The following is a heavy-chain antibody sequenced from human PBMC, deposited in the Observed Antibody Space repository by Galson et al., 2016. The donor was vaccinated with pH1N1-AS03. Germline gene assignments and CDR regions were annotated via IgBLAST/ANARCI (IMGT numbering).Heavy chain of an antibody. CDR2: INQDGSEK. CDR1: GFTFNSYW. V-gene: IGHV3-7*03. J-gene: IGHJ4*02. CDR3: ASAPRGSGRSYYFDY. Sequence: SLRLSCAASGFTFNSYWMSWVRQAPGKGPEWVAHINQDGSEKYYVDSVKGRFTISRDNAKNSLYLQMNSLRAEDTAGYYCASAPRGSGRSYYFDYWGQGTLVTVSS. D-gene: IGHD2-15*01.